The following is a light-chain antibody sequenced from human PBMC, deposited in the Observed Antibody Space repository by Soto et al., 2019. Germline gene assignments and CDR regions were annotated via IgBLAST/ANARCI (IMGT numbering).Light chain of an antibody. J-gene: IGKJ1*01. CDR3: QQYGGTPWT. V-gene: IGKV3-20*01. Sequence: LSQSPYTLSLSTGERATLSCRASQSVSNNYLAWYQQKAGQAPRPLIYAASSRASGVPDRFRGSGSGTDFSLTISRLEPEDFAVYYCQQYGGTPWTFGQGTKV. CDR2: AAS. CDR1: QSVSNNY.